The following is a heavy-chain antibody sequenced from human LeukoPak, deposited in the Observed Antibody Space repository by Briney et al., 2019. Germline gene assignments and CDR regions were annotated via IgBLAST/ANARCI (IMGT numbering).Heavy chain of an antibody. CDR2: IYSGGNT. V-gene: IGHV3-53*01. D-gene: IGHD2-8*01. CDR3: ARYLNGGTYFFDY. Sequence: PGGSLRLSCAASGFTVSSNYMSWVRQAPGKGLEWVSVIYSGGNTYYADSVKGRFTISRDNSKNTLFLQMNSLRAEDTAVYYCARYLNGGTYFFDYWGQGTLVTVSS. J-gene: IGHJ4*02. CDR1: GFTVSSNY.